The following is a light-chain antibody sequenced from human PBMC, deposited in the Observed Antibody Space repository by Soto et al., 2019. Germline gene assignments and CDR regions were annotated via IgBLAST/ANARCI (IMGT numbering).Light chain of an antibody. CDR3: AAWDDRLNGYV. Sequence: QSVLXQPPSVSGTPGQRVTISCSGSSSNIGSHTVSWYQQLPGTAPKLLIYSSDQRPSGVPDRFSGSKSGTSASLAISGLQSEDEADYFCAAWDDRLNGYVFATGTKVTVL. CDR2: SSD. J-gene: IGLJ1*01. CDR1: SSNIGSHT. V-gene: IGLV1-44*01.